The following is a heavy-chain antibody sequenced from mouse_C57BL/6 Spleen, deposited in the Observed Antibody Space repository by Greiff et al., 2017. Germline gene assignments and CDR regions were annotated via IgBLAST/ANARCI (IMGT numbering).Heavy chain of an antibody. V-gene: IGHV1-76*01. J-gene: IGHJ2*01. CDR2: IYPGSGNT. Sequence: VQLQQSGAELVRPGASVKLSCKASGYTFTDYYINWVKQRPGQGLEWIARIYPGSGNTYYNEKFKGKATLTAEKSSSTAYMQLSSLTSEDSAVYCCAKGVYDGYHYFDYWGQGTTLTVSS. CDR1: GYTFTDYY. D-gene: IGHD2-3*01. CDR3: AKGVYDGYHYFDY.